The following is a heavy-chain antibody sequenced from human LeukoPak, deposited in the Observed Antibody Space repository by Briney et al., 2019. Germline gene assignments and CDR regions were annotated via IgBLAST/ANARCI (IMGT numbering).Heavy chain of an antibody. Sequence: GESLKISCKGSGYSFSSYYIGWVRQMPGKGLEWMGIIHPGDSYIRYSPSFQGQVTISADKSISTAYLQWSSLKASDTAIYYCARSLYYFDYWGQGTLVTVSS. V-gene: IGHV5-51*01. CDR1: GYSFSSYY. J-gene: IGHJ4*02. CDR3: ARSLYYFDY. CDR2: IHPGDSYI.